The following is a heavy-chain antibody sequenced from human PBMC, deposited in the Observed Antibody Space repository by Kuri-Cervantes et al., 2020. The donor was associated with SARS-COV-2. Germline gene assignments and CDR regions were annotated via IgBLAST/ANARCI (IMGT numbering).Heavy chain of an antibody. CDR2: IAYAGSNK. J-gene: IGHJ6*03. Sequence: GESLKISCAASGFTFSSYAMHWVRQAPGKGLEWVAVIAYAGSNKYYADSVKGRFTISRDNSKNTLYLQMNSLRAEDTAVYYCHLEVVKDPTPCYVDDWGKGTPVTVSS. D-gene: IGHD2-2*01. CDR1: GFTFSSYA. V-gene: IGHV3-30-3*01. CDR3: HLEVVKDPTPCYVDD.